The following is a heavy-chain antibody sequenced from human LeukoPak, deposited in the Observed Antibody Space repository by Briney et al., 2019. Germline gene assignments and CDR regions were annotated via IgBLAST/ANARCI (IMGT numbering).Heavy chain of an antibody. CDR1: GGSISSYY. CDR2: IYYSGST. Sequence: SETLSLTCTVSGGSISSYYWSWIRQPPGKGLEWIGYIYYSGSTNYNPSLKSRVTISVDTSKNQFSLKLSSVTAADTAVYYCARLGDYCSSTCELGRRFYNWFDPWGQGTLVTVSS. CDR3: ARLGDYCSSTCELGRRFYNWFDP. V-gene: IGHV4-59*08. D-gene: IGHD2-2*01. J-gene: IGHJ5*02.